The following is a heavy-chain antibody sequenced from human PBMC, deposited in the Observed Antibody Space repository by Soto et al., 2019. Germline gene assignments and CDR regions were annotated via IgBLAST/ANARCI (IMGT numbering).Heavy chain of an antibody. CDR2: IVPLFGTP. Sequence: SVKVSCKASGGTFSNYAFSWVRQAPGQGLEWMGGIVPLFGTPNYAQKFQGRLTINADESSSTAYMELSSLRSEDTAVYYCASERVAEMATGGFFECWGQGTLVTVSS. CDR1: GGTFSNYA. CDR3: ASERVAEMATGGFFEC. J-gene: IGHJ4*02. D-gene: IGHD5-12*01. V-gene: IGHV1-69*13.